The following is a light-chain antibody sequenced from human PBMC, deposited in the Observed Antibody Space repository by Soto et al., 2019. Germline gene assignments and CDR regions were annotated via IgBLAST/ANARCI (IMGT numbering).Light chain of an antibody. CDR3: QQYGSSPIT. V-gene: IGKV3-15*01. Sequence: EVVMTQSPATLSVSPGERVTFSCRASQSVTTNLAWYQHKPGQSPRLLISDASTGASGIPPRFSGSGSGTEFTLTIDRLQSADFAVYYCQQYGSSPITFGQGTRLEIK. CDR1: QSVTTN. CDR2: DAS. J-gene: IGKJ5*01.